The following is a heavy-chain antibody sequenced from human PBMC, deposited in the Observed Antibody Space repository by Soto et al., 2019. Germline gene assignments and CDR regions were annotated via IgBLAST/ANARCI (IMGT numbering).Heavy chain of an antibody. Sequence: EVQLVESGGGLVQPGGSLRLSCAASGFTFSSYSMNWVRQAPGKGLEWVSYISSSSSTIYYADSVKGRFTISRDNAKNSLYLQMNILRDEDTAVYYCARSNPLSPFDYWGQGTLVTVSS. CDR2: ISSSSSTI. D-gene: IGHD2-2*01. CDR3: ARSNPLSPFDY. J-gene: IGHJ4*02. CDR1: GFTFSSYS. V-gene: IGHV3-48*02.